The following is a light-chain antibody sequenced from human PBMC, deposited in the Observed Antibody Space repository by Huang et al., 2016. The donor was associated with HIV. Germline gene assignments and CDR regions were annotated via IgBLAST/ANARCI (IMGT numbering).Light chain of an antibody. J-gene: IGKJ2*01. CDR1: QSLLLTNACNS. Sequence: DIVMIQSPLSLPVTPGAPASISCRSSQSLLLTNACNSLDWYLQKPGHSPQRLLYLGSSRASGVPDRFSGGGSGTRFSLNINRVEAEDAGIYYCMEALKTPYTFGQGTKLEIK. V-gene: IGKV2-28*01. CDR2: LGS. CDR3: MEALKTPYT.